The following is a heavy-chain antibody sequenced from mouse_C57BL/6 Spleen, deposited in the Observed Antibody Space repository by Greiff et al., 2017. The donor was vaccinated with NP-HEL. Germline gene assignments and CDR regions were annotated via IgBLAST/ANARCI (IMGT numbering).Heavy chain of an antibody. V-gene: IGHV1-75*01. CDR3: ARRHYRDEGDYYAMDY. Sequence: QVQLKQSGPELVKPGASVKISCKASGYTFTDYYINWVKQRPGQGLEWIGWIFPGSGRTYYNEKFNGKATLTVDNSSSTAYMLLSSLTSEDSAVYVCARRHYRDEGDYYAMDYRGQGTSVTVSS. CDR1: GYTFTDYY. J-gene: IGHJ4*01. D-gene: IGHD2-12*01. CDR2: IFPGSGRT.